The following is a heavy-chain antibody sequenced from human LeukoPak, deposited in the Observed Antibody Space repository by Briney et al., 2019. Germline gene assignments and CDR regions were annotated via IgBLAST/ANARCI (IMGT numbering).Heavy chain of an antibody. CDR2: ISSSGSTI. CDR1: GFTFSSYE. D-gene: IGHD3-10*01. CDR3: ARAALWFGVH. V-gene: IGHV3-48*03. J-gene: IGHJ4*02. Sequence: SAGSLRLSCAASGFTFSSYEMNWVRQAPGKGLEWVSYISSSGSTIYYADSVKGRFTISRDNAKNSLYLQMSSLRAEDTAIYYCARAALWFGVHWGQGTLVTVSS.